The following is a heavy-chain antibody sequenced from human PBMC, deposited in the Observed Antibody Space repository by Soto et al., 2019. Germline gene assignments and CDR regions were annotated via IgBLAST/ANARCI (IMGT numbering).Heavy chain of an antibody. J-gene: IGHJ6*02. V-gene: IGHV1-2*04. CDR1: GYTFTGYY. D-gene: IGHD3-10*01. CDR2: INPNSGGT. CDR3: AREGLLWFGEATYYYYGMDV. Sequence: ASVKVSCKASGYTFTGYYMHWVRQAPGQGLEWMGWINPNSGGTNYAQKFQGWVTMTRDTSISTAYMELSRLRSDDTAVYYCAREGLLWFGEATYYYYGMDVWGQGTTVTVSS.